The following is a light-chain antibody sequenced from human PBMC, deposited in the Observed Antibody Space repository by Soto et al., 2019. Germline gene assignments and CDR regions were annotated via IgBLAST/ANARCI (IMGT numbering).Light chain of an antibody. J-gene: IGKJ1*01. V-gene: IGKV3-15*01. CDR2: GAS. Sequence: EIVMTQSPATLSVSPGERATLSCRASQSINSNLAWYQQKPAQAPRLLIYGASTRATGVPARFSGSGSGTEFTLTISSLQSEDFAVYYCQQYSNWWSFGQGTKVDIK. CDR1: QSINSN. CDR3: QQYSNWWS.